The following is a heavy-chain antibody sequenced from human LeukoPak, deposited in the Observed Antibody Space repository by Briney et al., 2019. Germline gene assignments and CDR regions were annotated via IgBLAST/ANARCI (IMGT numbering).Heavy chain of an antibody. CDR2: IKQDGSEK. CDR1: GFTFSSYW. Sequence: AGGSLRLSCAASGFTFSSYWMSWVRQAPGKELEWVANIKQDGSEKCYVDSVKGRFTISRDNAKNSLYLQMNSLRAEDTAVYYCAKDLSNVWYYYYGMDVWGQGTTVTVSS. V-gene: IGHV3-7*01. J-gene: IGHJ6*02. CDR3: AKDLSNVWYYYYGMDV. D-gene: IGHD3-3*02.